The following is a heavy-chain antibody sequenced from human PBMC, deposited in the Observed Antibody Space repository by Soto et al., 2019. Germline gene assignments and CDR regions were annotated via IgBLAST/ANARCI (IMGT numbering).Heavy chain of an antibody. Sequence: QVQLVQSGAEVKKPGASVKVSCKASGYTFSGYYMHWVRQAPRQGLEWMGWINTLSGDTSFPQKVPGRLAMTRDTSIDTAVMEVSRLTSDDTTIYYCARSRLNVILPLAYWGQGTLVSVSS. D-gene: IGHD3-3*02. CDR2: INTLSGDT. J-gene: IGHJ4*02. V-gene: IGHV1-2*02. CDR1: GYTFSGYY. CDR3: ARSRLNVILPLAY.